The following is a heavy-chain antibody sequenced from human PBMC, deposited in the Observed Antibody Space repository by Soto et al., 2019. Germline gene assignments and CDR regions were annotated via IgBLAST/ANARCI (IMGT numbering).Heavy chain of an antibody. V-gene: IGHV3-15*01. CDR3: TTNDYGDDWFDP. CDR1: GCTLSSYW. D-gene: IGHD4-17*01. CDR2: IKSKTDGGTT. Sequence: GSLRLSGAGSGCTLSSYWMHWVRQATGKGLEWVGRIKSKTDGGTTDYAAPVKGRFTISRDDSKNTLYLQMNSLKTEDTAVYYCTTNDYGDDWFDPWGQGTLVTVSS. J-gene: IGHJ5*02.